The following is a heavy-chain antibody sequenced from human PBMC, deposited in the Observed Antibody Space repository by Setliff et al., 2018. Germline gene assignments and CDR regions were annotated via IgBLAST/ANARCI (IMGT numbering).Heavy chain of an antibody. CDR2: IHPSGAT. V-gene: IGHV4-4*07. Sequence: ETLSLTCTVSGGSMSGYFWTWIRQPAGKGLEWIGRIHPSGATNYNPSLMSRLTMSIDTSNNHFTLKVNSVTAADTAVYYCARQTATGSSATFDSWGQGTLVTV. D-gene: IGHD2-21*02. CDR3: ARQTATGSSATFDS. J-gene: IGHJ4*02. CDR1: GGSMSGYF.